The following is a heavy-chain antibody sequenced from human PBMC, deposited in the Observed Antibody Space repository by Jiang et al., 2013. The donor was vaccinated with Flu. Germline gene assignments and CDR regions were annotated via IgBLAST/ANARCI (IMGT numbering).Heavy chain of an antibody. CDR1: GYTFTGYY. D-gene: IGHD6-13*01. Sequence: EVKKPGASVKVSCKASGYTFTGYYMHWVRQAPGQGLEWMGWINPNSGGTNYAQKFQGRVTMTRDTSISTAYMELSRLRSDDTAVYYCARAYSSSWYTEGYFDYWGQGTLVTVSS. V-gene: IGHV1-2*02. CDR2: INPNSGGT. CDR3: ARAYSSSWYTEGYFDY. J-gene: IGHJ4*02.